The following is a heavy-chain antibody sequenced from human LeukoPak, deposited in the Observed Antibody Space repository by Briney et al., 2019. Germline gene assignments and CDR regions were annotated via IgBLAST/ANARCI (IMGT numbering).Heavy chain of an antibody. J-gene: IGHJ5*02. D-gene: IGHD2-2*01. CDR2: FDPEDGET. CDR3: ATQYCSSTSCHNENWFDP. Sequence: ASVKVSCKVSGYTLTELSMHWVRQAPGKGLEWMGGFDPEDGETIYAQKFQGRVTMTEDTSTDTAYMELSSLRSEDTAVYYCATQYCSSTSCHNENWFDPWGQGTLVTVSS. V-gene: IGHV1-24*01. CDR1: GYTLTELS.